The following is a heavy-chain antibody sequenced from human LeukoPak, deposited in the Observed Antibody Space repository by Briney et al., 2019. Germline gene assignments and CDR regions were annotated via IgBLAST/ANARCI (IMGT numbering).Heavy chain of an antibody. CDR1: GYTFTGYY. CDR3: ARVRWQGGVVQAAIRNDAFDI. D-gene: IGHD2-2*02. V-gene: IGHV1-18*04. CDR2: IIAYNGNT. J-gene: IGHJ3*02. Sequence: ASVKVSCNASGYTFTGYYMHWVRHAPGQGLEWIGWIIAYNGNTNYAQKLQGRVTITTDTSTSTAYMELRSLSSDDTAVYYCARVRWQGGVVQAAIRNDAFDIWGQGTMVTVSS.